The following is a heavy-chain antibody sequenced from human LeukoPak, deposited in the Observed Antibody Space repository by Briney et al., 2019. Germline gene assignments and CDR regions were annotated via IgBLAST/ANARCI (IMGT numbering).Heavy chain of an antibody. CDR3: ARGGCSSTSCYTDYYYYYYMDV. CDR1: GYTFTSYF. V-gene: IGHV1-46*01. D-gene: IGHD2-2*02. CDR2: INPSGGST. J-gene: IGHJ6*03. Sequence: ASVKVSCKASGYTFTSYFMHWVRQAPGQGLEWMGIINPSGGSTSYAQKFQGRVTMTRDTSTSTVYMELSSLRSEDTAVYYCARGGCSSTSCYTDYYYYYYMDVWGKGTTVTVSS.